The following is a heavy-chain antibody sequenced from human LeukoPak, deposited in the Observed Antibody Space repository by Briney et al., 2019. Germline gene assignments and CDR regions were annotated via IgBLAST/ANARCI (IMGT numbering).Heavy chain of an antibody. CDR1: GYTITSYD. D-gene: IGHD5-18*01. Sequence: ASVKVSCKASGYTITSYDINWVRQATGQGLEWMGWMNPNSGNTGYAQKFQGRVTMTRNTSISTAYMELSSLRSEDTAVYYCASVTSGYSYGYSFDYWGQGTLVTVSS. CDR3: ASVTSGYSYGYSFDY. J-gene: IGHJ4*02. V-gene: IGHV1-8*01. CDR2: MNPNSGNT.